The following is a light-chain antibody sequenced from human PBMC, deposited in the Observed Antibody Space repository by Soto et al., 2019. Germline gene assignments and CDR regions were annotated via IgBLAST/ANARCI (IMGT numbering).Light chain of an antibody. Sequence: EIVFIQSPATLSLSPGGGPTLSCRDSQNIVTYLAWYQQTGGQAPRLVIFDASSRASGVPAMFSCGGSGTDFTRTISSLEPEDFAISYCQQRRNSTVTFGGGTQVDIK. CDR3: QQRRNSTVT. J-gene: IGKJ4*01. V-gene: IGKV3-11*01. CDR2: DAS. CDR1: QNIVTY.